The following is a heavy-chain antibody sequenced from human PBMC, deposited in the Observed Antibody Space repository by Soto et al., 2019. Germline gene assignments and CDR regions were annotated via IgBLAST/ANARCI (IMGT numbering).Heavy chain of an antibody. CDR3: ARAYSWYFDF. J-gene: IGHJ2*01. CDR2: IYYSGST. V-gene: IGHV4-59*01. D-gene: IGHD1-26*01. CDR1: GGSISSYY. Sequence: SETLSLTCTVSGGSISSYYWSWIRQPPGKGLEWIGYIYYSGSTNYNPSLKSRVTISVDTSKNQFSLKVSSVTAADTAVYYCARAYSWYFDFWGRGTLVTVSS.